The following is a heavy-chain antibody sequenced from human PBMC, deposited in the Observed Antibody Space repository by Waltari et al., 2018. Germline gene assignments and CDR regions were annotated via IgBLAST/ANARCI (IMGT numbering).Heavy chain of an antibody. J-gene: IGHJ3*02. V-gene: IGHV3-33*01. CDR3: ARGGPDNQESLDI. Sequence: QVQLVESGGGVVQPGMSLRLSCAASGFPFSFYGMNWVRQAPGKGLEWVATIWYDGSNKYYEESVKGRLTVSRDNSKNTLFLQMDSLRAEDTAVYYCARGGPDNQESLDIWGRGTMVTVSS. CDR2: IWYDGSNK. CDR1: GFPFSFYG.